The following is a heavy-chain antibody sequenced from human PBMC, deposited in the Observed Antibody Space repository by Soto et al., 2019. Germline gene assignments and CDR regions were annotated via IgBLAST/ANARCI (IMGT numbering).Heavy chain of an antibody. CDR3: ARGVTYYDFWSGYYFDY. CDR1: GYSFTSYW. Sequence: PGESLKISCKGSGYSFTSYWIGWVRQMPGKGLEWMGIIYPGDSDTRYSPSFQGQVTISADKSISTAYLQWSSLKASDTAIYYCARGVTYYDFWSGYYFDYWGQGTLVTVSS. J-gene: IGHJ4*02. V-gene: IGHV5-51*01. CDR2: IYPGDSDT. D-gene: IGHD3-3*01.